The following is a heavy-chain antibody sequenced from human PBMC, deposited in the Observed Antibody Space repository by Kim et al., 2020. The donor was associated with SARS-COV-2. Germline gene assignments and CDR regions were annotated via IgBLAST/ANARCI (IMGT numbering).Heavy chain of an antibody. J-gene: IGHJ6*02. D-gene: IGHD3-10*01. Sequence: KGRFTITRDNAKNSLYLQMNSLRAEDTAVYYCARSLVRGVVHYYYYGMDVWGQGTTVTVSS. V-gene: IGHV3-11*06. CDR3: ARSLVRGVVHYYYYGMDV.